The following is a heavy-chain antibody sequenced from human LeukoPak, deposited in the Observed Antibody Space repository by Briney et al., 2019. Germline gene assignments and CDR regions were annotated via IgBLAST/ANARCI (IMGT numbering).Heavy chain of an antibody. CDR2: IYYTGST. D-gene: IGHD2-8*01. CDR1: GGSISSSTYY. J-gene: IGHJ4*02. V-gene: IGHV4-39*01. Sequence: SETLSLTCTVAGGSISSSTYYWGWIRQPPGKGLEWIGSIYYTGSTYYNPSLKSRVTVSADTSKNQFSLKLTSVTAADTAVYFCARDRACSNGVCSYFGYWGQGTVVTVSS. CDR3: ARDRACSNGVCSYFGY.